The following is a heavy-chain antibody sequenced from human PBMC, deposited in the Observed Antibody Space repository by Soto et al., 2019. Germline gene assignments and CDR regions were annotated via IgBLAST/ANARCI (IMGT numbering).Heavy chain of an antibody. CDR1: GFTFSSYW. Sequence: EVQLVESGGGLVQPGGSLRLSCAATGFTFSSYWMIWVRQAPGKGLEWVANINQDGSEKYYVDSVKGRFTISRDNAKNSLSLQMNSLRAEDTAVYYCVRAERLGGYWGQGTLVTVSS. CDR3: VRAERLGGY. J-gene: IGHJ4*02. CDR2: INQDGSEK. V-gene: IGHV3-7*03. D-gene: IGHD3-16*01.